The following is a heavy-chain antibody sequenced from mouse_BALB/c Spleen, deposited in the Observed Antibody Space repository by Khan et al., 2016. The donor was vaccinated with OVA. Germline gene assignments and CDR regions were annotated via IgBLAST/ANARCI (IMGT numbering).Heavy chain of an antibody. D-gene: IGHD2-10*01. CDR2: INTYTGEP. CDR3: ARPPYFSYTIAY. Sequence: LQQPGETVKISCKTSGYTFTNFGMNWVKQAPGKGLEWMGWINTYTGEPSYADDFKGRFAFSLETSASTAYLQINNLKNEDTATYFCARPPYFSYTIAYWGQGTSVTVSS. J-gene: IGHJ4*01. CDR1: GYTFTNFG. V-gene: IGHV9-3-1*01.